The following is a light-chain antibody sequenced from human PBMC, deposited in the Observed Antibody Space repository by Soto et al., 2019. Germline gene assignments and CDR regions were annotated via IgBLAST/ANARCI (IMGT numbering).Light chain of an antibody. V-gene: IGKV3-20*01. CDR1: QSVSSTY. CDR2: GAS. Sequence: EIVLTQSPGTLSLSPGERVTLSCRASQSVSSTYLAWYQQKPGQAPRLLIYGASSRATGIPDRFSGSGSGTDVPLTISRLEPEDFAVYYCQQCGSSPLYTFGQGTKLELK. CDR3: QQCGSSPLYT. J-gene: IGKJ2*01.